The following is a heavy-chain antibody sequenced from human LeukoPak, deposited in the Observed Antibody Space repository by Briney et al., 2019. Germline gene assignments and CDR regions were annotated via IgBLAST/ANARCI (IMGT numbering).Heavy chain of an antibody. Sequence: GGSLRLSCAASGFIFSRHGMHWVRQAPGKGLEWMAFTSADDSDKYYADSVKGRFTISRDNSKNTLYLQLNSLSAEDTAMYYRAKEGESGYLGGFDHWGQGTLVTVSS. CDR1: GFIFSRHG. J-gene: IGHJ4*02. D-gene: IGHD3-3*01. V-gene: IGHV3-30*18. CDR3: AKEGESGYLGGFDH. CDR2: TSADDSDK.